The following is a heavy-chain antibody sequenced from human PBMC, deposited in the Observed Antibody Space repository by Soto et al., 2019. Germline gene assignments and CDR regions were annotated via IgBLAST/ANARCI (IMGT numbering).Heavy chain of an antibody. CDR2: ISGSGDTT. Sequence: EVHLLESGGGFVHPGGSLRLSCAASGFPFSTYAMTWVRQGPGKGLEYLSAISGSGDTTDSPDSVKGRFTISRDNSKNTRYLHMNSLTAEDTAVYYCVKERYVIGRVDAFDNWGQGTMGTCCS. J-gene: IGHJ3*02. D-gene: IGHD3-9*01. CDR3: VKERYVIGRVDAFDN. CDR1: GFPFSTYA. V-gene: IGHV3-23*01.